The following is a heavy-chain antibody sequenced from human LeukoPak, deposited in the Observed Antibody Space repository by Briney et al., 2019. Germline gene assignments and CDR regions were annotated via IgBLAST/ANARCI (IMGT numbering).Heavy chain of an antibody. CDR1: GFTLSSYA. D-gene: IGHD1-26*01. J-gene: IGHJ4*02. V-gene: IGHV3-30-3*01. CDR2: ISYDGSNK. CDR3: ARDALSSGSYGSYYFDY. Sequence: GGSLRLPCAASGFTLSSYAMHWVRQAPGKGLEWVAVISYDGSNKYYADSVKGRFTISRDNSKNTLYLQMNSLRAEDTAVYYCARDALSSGSYGSYYFDYWGQGTLVTVSS.